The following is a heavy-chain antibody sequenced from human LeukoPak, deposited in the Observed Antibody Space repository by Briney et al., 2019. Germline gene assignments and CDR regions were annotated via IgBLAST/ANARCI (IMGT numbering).Heavy chain of an antibody. CDR2: IIPILGIA. V-gene: IGHV1-69*04. Sequence: GASVKVSCKASGGTFSSYAISWVRQAPGQGLEWMGRIIPILGIANYAQKFQGRVTITADKSTSTAYMELSSLRSEDTAVNYCARDQSSSNYYYYYGMDVWGQGTTVTVSS. CDR3: ARDQSSSNYYYYYGMDV. J-gene: IGHJ6*02. CDR1: GGTFSSYA. D-gene: IGHD4-11*01.